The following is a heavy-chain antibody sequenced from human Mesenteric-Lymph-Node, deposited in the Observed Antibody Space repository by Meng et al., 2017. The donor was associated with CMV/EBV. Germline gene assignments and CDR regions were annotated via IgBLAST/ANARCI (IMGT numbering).Heavy chain of an antibody. Sequence: SETLSLTCTVSGGSISSYYWSWIRQPPGKGLEWIGYIYYSGSTNYNPPLKSRVTISVDTSKNQFSLKLSSVTAADTAVYYCARSEGYCSSTSCYDLWWFDPWGQGTLVTVSS. CDR1: GGSISSYY. J-gene: IGHJ5*02. V-gene: IGHV4-59*01. CDR2: IYYSGST. CDR3: ARSEGYCSSTSCYDLWWFDP. D-gene: IGHD2-2*01.